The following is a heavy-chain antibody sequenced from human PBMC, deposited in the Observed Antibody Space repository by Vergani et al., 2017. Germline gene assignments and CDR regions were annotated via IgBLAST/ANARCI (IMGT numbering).Heavy chain of an antibody. D-gene: IGHD3-9*01. CDR1: GFTFNNAW. Sequence: EVQLVESGGGLVKPGGSLRLSCAASGFTFNNAWMSWVRQAPGKGLEWVGRIKSKTDGGTTDYAAPVKGSFTISRDDSKNTLYLQMNSLKTDDTAVYYCTTVGYDILTGYYDAFDIWGQGTMVTVSS. CDR3: TTVGYDILTGYYDAFDI. V-gene: IGHV3-15*01. J-gene: IGHJ3*02. CDR2: IKSKTDGGTT.